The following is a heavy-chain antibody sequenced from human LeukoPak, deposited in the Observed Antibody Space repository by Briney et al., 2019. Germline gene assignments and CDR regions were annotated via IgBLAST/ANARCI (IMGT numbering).Heavy chain of an antibody. CDR3: ARDGYAAGPATTFDY. J-gene: IGHJ4*02. V-gene: IGHV3-7*03. D-gene: IGHD6-25*01. CDR2: IKQDGSER. CDR1: GFTFSSYW. Sequence: GGSLRLSCAASGFTFSSYWMSWVRQAPGKGLEWVANIKQDGSERYYVDSVKGRFTISRDNAKNSLYLQMNSLRAEDTAVYYCARDGYAAGPATTFDYWGQGTLVTVSS.